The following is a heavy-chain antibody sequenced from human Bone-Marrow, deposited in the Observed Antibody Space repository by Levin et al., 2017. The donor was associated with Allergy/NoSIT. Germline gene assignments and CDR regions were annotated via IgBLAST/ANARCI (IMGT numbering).Heavy chain of an antibody. CDR1: GFTFNTYG. CDR2: ISSRRTTI. Sequence: LAGGSLRLSCAASGFTFNTYGMIWVRQAPGKGLEWVSYISSRRTTIYYTDSVKGRFTISRDDAKNSLYLQMSSLRAEDTAVYYCARDEEAYGDAVDIWGQGTRVTVSS. J-gene: IGHJ3*02. CDR3: ARDEEAYGDAVDI. D-gene: IGHD2-8*01. V-gene: IGHV3-48*01.